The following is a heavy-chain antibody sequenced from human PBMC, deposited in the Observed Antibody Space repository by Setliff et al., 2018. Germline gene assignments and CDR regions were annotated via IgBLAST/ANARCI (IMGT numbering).Heavy chain of an antibody. J-gene: IGHJ5*02. V-gene: IGHV1-2*02. Sequence: ASVKVSCKASGYTFSAYYIHWVRQAPGQGLEWMGWINPHSGGTNFPQTFQGRVTMTRDTSINTAYMELSTLTSDDTAVYFCARATRDSGGWYYEYNWFDPWVPETLLVTVSS. CDR3: ARATRDSGGWYYEYNWFDP. CDR1: GYTFSAYY. D-gene: IGHD6-19*01. CDR2: INPHSGGT.